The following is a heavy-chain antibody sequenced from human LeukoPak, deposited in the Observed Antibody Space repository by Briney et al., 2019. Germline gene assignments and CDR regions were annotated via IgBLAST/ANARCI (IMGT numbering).Heavy chain of an antibody. V-gene: IGHV3-9*01. CDR2: ISWNSGSI. CDR3: AKGGTAGSYYFDY. Sequence: GGSLRLSCAASGFTFDDYAMHWVRQAPGKGLEWVSGISWNSGSIGYADSVKGRFTISRDNAKNSLYLQMNSLRAEDTALYYCAKGGTAGSYYFDYWGQGTLVTVSS. CDR1: GFTFDDYA. D-gene: IGHD6-13*01. J-gene: IGHJ4*02.